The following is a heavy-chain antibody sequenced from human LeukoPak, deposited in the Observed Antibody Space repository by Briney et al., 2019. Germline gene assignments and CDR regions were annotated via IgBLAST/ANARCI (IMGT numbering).Heavy chain of an antibody. CDR1: GGTFSSYA. Sequence: ASVKVSCKASGGTFSSYAISWVRQAPGQGLEWMGGIIPIFGTANYAQKFQGRVTITADESTSTAYMELSSLRSEDTAVYYCARDQGGWQLVSQRWFDPWGQGTLVTVSS. D-gene: IGHD6-6*01. CDR2: IIPIFGTA. CDR3: ARDQGGWQLVSQRWFDP. V-gene: IGHV1-69*13. J-gene: IGHJ5*02.